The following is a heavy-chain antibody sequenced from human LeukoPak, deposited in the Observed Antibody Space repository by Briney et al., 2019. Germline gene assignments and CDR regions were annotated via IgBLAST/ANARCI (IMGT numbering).Heavy chain of an antibody. D-gene: IGHD3-10*01. CDR2: IYSGGST. J-gene: IGHJ4*02. CDR1: GLTVSRNY. CDR3: ARVGGH. V-gene: IGHV3-53*01. Sequence: GGSLRLPCAASGLTVSRNYMSWVRQAPGKGLESVSVIYSGGSTYYADSVRGRFTISRDNSKNTLYLQMNSLRVEDTAVYYCARVGGHWGQGTLVTVSS.